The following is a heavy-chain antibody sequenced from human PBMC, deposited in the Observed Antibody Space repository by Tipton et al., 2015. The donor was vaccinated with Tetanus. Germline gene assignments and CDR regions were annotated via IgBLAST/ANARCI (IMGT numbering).Heavy chain of an antibody. J-gene: IGHJ5*02. V-gene: IGHV4-39*01. Sequence: TLSLTCNVSGVSISDKKYYWGWIRQPPGKGLEWIASIYFKGDTYFSPSLKSRVTIAVDTSQNLFSLRLTSVTAADTAVYYCARHLYGYWFDPGAREPWSPSPQ. CDR3: ARHLYGYWFDP. D-gene: IGHD3-10*01. CDR2: IYFKGDT. CDR1: GVSISDKKYY.